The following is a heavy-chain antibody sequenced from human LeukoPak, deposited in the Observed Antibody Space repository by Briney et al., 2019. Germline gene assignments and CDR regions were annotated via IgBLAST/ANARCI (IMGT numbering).Heavy chain of an antibody. D-gene: IGHD6-13*01. V-gene: IGHV5-51*01. CDR3: ARQAMAAAGRCGFDP. CDR2: IYPGDSDT. CDR1: GYSFTSYW. Sequence: GESLKISCKGPGYSFTSYWIGWMRQMPGKGLEWMGIIYPGDSDTRYSPSFQGQVTISADKSISTAYLQWSSLKASDTAMYYCARQAMAAAGRCGFDPWGQGTLVTVSS. J-gene: IGHJ5*02.